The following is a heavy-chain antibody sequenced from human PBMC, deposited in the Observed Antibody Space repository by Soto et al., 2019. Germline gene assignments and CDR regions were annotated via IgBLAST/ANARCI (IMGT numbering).Heavy chain of an antibody. CDR3: ARSLIAVAGTGGVWFDP. V-gene: IGHV1-69*01. CDR1: GGTFSSYA. D-gene: IGHD6-19*01. CDR2: IIPIFGTA. Sequence: QVQLVQSGAEVKKPGSSVKVSCKASGGTFSSYAISWVRQAPGQGLEWMGGIIPIFGTANYAQKFQGRVTITADESTSTAYMELSGLRSEDTAVYYCARSLIAVAGTGGVWFDPWGQGTLVTVSS. J-gene: IGHJ5*02.